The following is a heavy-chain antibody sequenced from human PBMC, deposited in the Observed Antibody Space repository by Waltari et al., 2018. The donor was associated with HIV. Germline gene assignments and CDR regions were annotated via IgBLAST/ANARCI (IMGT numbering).Heavy chain of an antibody. CDR3: ARTYYYDSSGYGDAFDI. Sequence: QVQLQESGPGLVKPSETLSLTCAVSGYSISSGYYWGWIRQPPGKGLGWIGSIYHSGSTFYNPSLMSRVTISVDTSKNQFALKRSSVTAADTAGYYCARTYYYDSSGYGDAFDIWGQGTMVTVSS. D-gene: IGHD3-22*01. J-gene: IGHJ3*02. CDR2: IYHSGST. CDR1: GYSISSGYY. V-gene: IGHV4-38-2*01.